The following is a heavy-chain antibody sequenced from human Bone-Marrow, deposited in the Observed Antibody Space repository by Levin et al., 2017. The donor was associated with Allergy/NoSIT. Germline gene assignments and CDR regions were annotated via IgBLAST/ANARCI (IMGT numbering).Heavy chain of an antibody. CDR1: GYTLTKYA. J-gene: IGHJ5*02. D-gene: IGHD4-23*01. CDR3: ARFPPYGGNSREFDL. Sequence: AASVKVSCKASGYTLTKYAINWVRQAPGQGLEWMGWINTNSGNPTYVQGFTGRFVFSLDTSVSTAYLQISSLKADDTAVYYCARFPPYGGNSREFDLWGQGTLVTVSS. CDR2: INTNSGNP. V-gene: IGHV7-4-1*02.